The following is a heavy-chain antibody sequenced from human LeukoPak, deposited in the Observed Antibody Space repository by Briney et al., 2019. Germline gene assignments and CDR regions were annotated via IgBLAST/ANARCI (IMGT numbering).Heavy chain of an antibody. CDR1: GGSISSSSYY. Sequence: SETLSLTCTVSGGSISSSSYYWGWIRQPPGKGLEWIGSIYYSGSTYYNPSLKSRVTISVDTSKNQFSLKLSSVTAADTAVYYCATLGFSSGYYYYFDHWGQGTLVTVSS. V-gene: IGHV4-39*07. D-gene: IGHD3-22*01. CDR3: ATLGFSSGYYYYFDH. J-gene: IGHJ4*02. CDR2: IYYSGST.